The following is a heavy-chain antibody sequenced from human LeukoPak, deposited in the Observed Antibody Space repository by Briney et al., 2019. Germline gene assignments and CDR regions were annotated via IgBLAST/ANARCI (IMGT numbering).Heavy chain of an antibody. Sequence: SETLSLTCTVSGGSISSGGYYWSWIRQHPGKGLEWIGYIYYSGSTYYNPSLKSRVTISVDTSKNQFSLKLSSVTAADTAVYYCARASLYSGSLLGAFDIWGQGTMVTVSS. J-gene: IGHJ3*02. D-gene: IGHD1-26*01. CDR1: GGSISSGGYY. V-gene: IGHV4-31*03. CDR2: IYYSGST. CDR3: ARASLYSGSLLGAFDI.